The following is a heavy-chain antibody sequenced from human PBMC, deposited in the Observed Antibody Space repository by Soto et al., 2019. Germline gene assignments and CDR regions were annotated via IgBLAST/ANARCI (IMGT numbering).Heavy chain of an antibody. J-gene: IGHJ3*02. CDR3: ARHHCSSTSCYVGGDAFDI. Sequence: GESLKISCKGSVYSFTSYWISWVRQMPGKGLEWMGRIDPSDSYTTYSPPFQGHVTISADKSISTAYLQWSSLKASDTAMYYCARHHCSSTSCYVGGDAFDIWGQGTMVTVSS. D-gene: IGHD2-2*01. V-gene: IGHV5-10-1*01. CDR1: VYSFTSYW. CDR2: IDPSDSYT.